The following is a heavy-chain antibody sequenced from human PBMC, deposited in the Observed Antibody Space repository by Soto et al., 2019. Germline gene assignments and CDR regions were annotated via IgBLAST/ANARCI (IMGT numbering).Heavy chain of an antibody. CDR3: ARDKDRQQLGGNYYYILDV. D-gene: IGHD3-3*02. Sequence: QVQLEQSGAEVKKPGSSVKVSCKASGGTFSNSAISWVRQAPGQGLEWMGGIMPIFRTPDYAQKFQSRVTVTADESTSTAYMELSGLRSDDTAVYYCARDKDRQQLGGNYYYILDVWGQGTTVTVSS. V-gene: IGHV1-69*12. J-gene: IGHJ6*02. CDR1: GGTFSNSA. CDR2: IMPIFRTP.